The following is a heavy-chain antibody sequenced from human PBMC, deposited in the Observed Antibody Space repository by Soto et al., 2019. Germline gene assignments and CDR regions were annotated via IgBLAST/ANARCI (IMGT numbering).Heavy chain of an antibody. CDR1: GFTFSSYG. J-gene: IGHJ6*02. CDR3: ARDHLTSEEVTNYYYYGMDV. Sequence: GGSLRLSCAASGFTFSSYGMHWVRQAPGKGLEWVAVIWYDGSNKYYADSVKGRFTISRDNSKNTLYLQMNSLRAEDTAVYYCARDHLTSEEVTNYYYYGMDVWGQGTTVTVSS. CDR2: IWYDGSNK. V-gene: IGHV3-33*01. D-gene: IGHD4-17*01.